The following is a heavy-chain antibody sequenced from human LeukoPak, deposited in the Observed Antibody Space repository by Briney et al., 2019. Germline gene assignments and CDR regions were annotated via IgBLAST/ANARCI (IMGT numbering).Heavy chain of an antibody. J-gene: IGHJ5*02. Sequence: APVKVSCKASGYTFTGYYMHWVRQAPGQGLEWMGWINPNSGGTNYAQKFQGRVTMTRDTSISTAYMELSRLRSDDTAVYYCARDRNGGNLNWFDPWGQGTLVTVSS. CDR1: GYTFTGYY. V-gene: IGHV1-2*02. CDR2: INPNSGGT. CDR3: ARDRNGGNLNWFDP. D-gene: IGHD4-23*01.